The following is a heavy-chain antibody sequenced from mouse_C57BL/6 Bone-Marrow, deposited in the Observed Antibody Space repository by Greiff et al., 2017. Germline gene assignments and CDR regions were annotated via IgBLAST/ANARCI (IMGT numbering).Heavy chain of an antibody. J-gene: IGHJ4*01. CDR3: TTHGSSYGGAMDY. Sequence: EVKLVESGAELVRPGASVKLSCTASGFNIKDDYMHWVKQRPEQGLEWIGWIDPENGDTEYASKFQGKATITADTSSNTAYLQLSSLTSEDTAVYYCTTHGSSYGGAMDYWGQGTSVTVSS. CDR2: IDPENGDT. D-gene: IGHD1-1*01. V-gene: IGHV14-4*01. CDR1: GFNIKDDY.